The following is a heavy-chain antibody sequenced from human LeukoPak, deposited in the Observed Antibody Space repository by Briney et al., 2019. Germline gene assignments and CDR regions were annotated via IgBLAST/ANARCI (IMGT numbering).Heavy chain of an antibody. J-gene: IGHJ2*01. Sequence: SETLSLTCTVSGASIDSSRYYWGWLRQPPGKGPEWIASIFYSGNSYNNPSLKSRVTMSVDTSKNQFSLKLTSVTAADTAVYYCATLAAWRDWYFDLWGRGTLVTVSS. CDR1: GASIDSSRYY. CDR2: IFYSGNS. CDR3: ATLAAWRDWYFDL. D-gene: IGHD3-3*01. V-gene: IGHV4-39*01.